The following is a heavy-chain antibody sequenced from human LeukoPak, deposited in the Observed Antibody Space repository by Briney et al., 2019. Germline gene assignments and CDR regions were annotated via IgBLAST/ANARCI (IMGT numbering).Heavy chain of an antibody. CDR3: ARGRRADFHYYNYMDV. CDR2: TVGSDDST. Sequence: GGSLRLSCVASGFSFSSYAMNWVRQGAGKGLEWVSVTVGSDDSTYHADSVRGRFTISRDNSKNTLYLHMNSLSGEDTAVYYCARGRRADFHYYNYMDVWGKGTAVTVSS. D-gene: IGHD3-3*01. CDR1: GFSFSSYA. V-gene: IGHV3-23*01. J-gene: IGHJ6*03.